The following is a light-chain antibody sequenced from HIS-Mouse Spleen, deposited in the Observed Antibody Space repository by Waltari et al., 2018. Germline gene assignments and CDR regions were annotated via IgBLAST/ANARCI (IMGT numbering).Light chain of an antibody. CDR3: QKYNSAPRSKGET. V-gene: IGKV1-27*01. Sequence: DIQMTQSPSSLSASVGDRVTITCRASQGISNYLAWYQQKPGKVPKLLIYAASTLQSGVPSRFSGSGSGTDFTLTISSLQPEDVATYYCQKYNSAPRSKGETFGGGTKVEIK. J-gene: IGKJ4*01. CDR1: QGISNY. CDR2: AAS.